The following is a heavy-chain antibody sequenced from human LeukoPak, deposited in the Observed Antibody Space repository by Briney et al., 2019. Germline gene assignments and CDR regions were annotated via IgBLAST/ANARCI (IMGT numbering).Heavy chain of an antibody. D-gene: IGHD3/OR15-3a*01. CDR1: GFTFSSYA. CDR3: AKDLLDSALGAFDY. Sequence: GGSLRLSCAASGFTFSSYAMTWVRQAPGKGLEWVSIISGNGDSRYYADSVQGRFTISRDNSKNTLYLQMNSLRAEDTAIYYCAKDLLDSALGAFDYWGQGTLVTVYS. J-gene: IGHJ4*02. V-gene: IGHV3-23*01. CDR2: ISGNGDSR.